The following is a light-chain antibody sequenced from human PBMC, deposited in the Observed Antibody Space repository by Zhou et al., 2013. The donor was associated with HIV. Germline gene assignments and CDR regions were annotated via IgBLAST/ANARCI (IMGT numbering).Light chain of an antibody. CDR2: AAS. CDR1: QGISNY. Sequence: VIWMTQSPSSLSAYTGDRVTISCRMSQGISNYLAWYQQKPGKAPELLIYAASTLQSGVPSRFSGSGSGTDFTLTISRLQSEDVATYYCQKYNSAPLTFGGGTKVEIK. J-gene: IGKJ4*01. CDR3: QKYNSAPLT. V-gene: IGKV1D-8*01.